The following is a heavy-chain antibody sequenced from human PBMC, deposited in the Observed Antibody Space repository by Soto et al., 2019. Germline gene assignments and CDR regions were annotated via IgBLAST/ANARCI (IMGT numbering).Heavy chain of an antibody. CDR1: VGSFSSYA. V-gene: IGHV1-69*06. CDR2: IIPIFGTA. J-gene: IGHJ3*02. D-gene: IGHD3-22*01. CDR3: ARSDSSGYYPYDAFDI. Sequence: SVKFSCKASVGSFSSYAISWVRQAPGQGLEWMGGIIPIFGTANYAQKFQGRVTITADKSTSTAYMELSSLRSEDTAVYYCARSDSSGYYPYDAFDIWGQGKMVTVS.